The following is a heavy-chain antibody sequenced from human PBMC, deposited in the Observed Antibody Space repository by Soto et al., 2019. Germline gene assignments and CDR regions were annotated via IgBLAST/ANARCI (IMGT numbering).Heavy chain of an antibody. Sequence: GGSLRLSCAASGFTFSSYWMSWVRQAPGKGLERVSVIYSGGSTYYADSVKGRFTISRDNSKNTLYLQMNSLRAEDTAVYYCARGGYDILTGYRNWFDYWGQGTLVTVSS. D-gene: IGHD3-9*01. CDR3: ARGGYDILTGYRNWFDY. CDR1: GFTFSSYW. V-gene: IGHV3-66*01. CDR2: IYSGGST. J-gene: IGHJ4*02.